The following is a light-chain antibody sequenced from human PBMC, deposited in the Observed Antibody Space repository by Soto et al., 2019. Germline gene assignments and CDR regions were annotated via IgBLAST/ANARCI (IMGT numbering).Light chain of an antibody. CDR1: RSSIGSNT. CDR2: SNN. Sequence: QSVLTQPPSASGTPGQRVTISCSGSRSSIGSNTVNWYQHLPGMAPKLLIYSNNHRPSGVPDRFSASKAGASASLAISGLQAEDEADYYCCSYAGIFYVFGTGTKVTVL. CDR3: CSYAGIFYV. J-gene: IGLJ1*01. V-gene: IGLV1-44*01.